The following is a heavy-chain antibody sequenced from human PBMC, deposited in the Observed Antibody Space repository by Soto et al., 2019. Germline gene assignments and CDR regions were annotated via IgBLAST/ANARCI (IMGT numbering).Heavy chain of an antibody. V-gene: IGHV4-39*01. CDR3: ATLYSSSTDP. D-gene: IGHD6-6*01. J-gene: IGHJ5*02. CDR2: IYYSGST. Sequence: SETLSLTCTVSGGSISSSSYYWGWIRQPPGKGLEWIGSIYYSGSTYYNPSLKSRVTISVDTSKNQFSLKLSSVTAADTAVYYCATLYSSSTDPWGQGTLVTVSS. CDR1: GGSISSSSYY.